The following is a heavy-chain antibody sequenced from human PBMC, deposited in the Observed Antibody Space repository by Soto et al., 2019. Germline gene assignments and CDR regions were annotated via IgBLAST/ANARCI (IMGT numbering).Heavy chain of an antibody. J-gene: IGHJ5*02. CDR3: ETDPRSSRWFDT. V-gene: IGHV4-59*11. Sequence: SDTLSVTCFFWGVAFASHCFIFILQSPGKGLEWIGSIYFRGSANYNPSLNSRATIILATYKNQLSMNLSSVTTADSAVYYCETDPRSSRWFDTWGQRPLV. CDR2: IYFRGSA. CDR1: GVAFASHC.